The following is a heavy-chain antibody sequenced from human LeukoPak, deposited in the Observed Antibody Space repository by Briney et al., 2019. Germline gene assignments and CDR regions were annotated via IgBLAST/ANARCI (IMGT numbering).Heavy chain of an antibody. Sequence: ASVKVSCKASGYTFTGYYMHWVRQAPGQGLEWMGWINPNSGGTNYAQKFQGRVTMTRDTSISTAYMEPSRLRSDDTAVYYCARNQGALNDAFDIWGQGTMVTVSS. CDR3: ARNQGALNDAFDI. V-gene: IGHV1-2*02. CDR1: GYTFTGYY. D-gene: IGHD1-26*01. CDR2: INPNSGGT. J-gene: IGHJ3*02.